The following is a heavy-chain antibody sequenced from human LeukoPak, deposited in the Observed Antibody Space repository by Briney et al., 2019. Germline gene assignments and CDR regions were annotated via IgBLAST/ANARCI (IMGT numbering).Heavy chain of an antibody. CDR2: INHSGST. V-gene: IGHV4-34*01. J-gene: IGHJ4*02. CDR1: GGSFSGYY. D-gene: IGHD3-9*01. Sequence: SETLSLTCAVYGGSFSGYYWSWIRQPPGKGLEWIGEINHSGSTNYNPSLKSRVAISVDTSKNQFSLKLSSVTAADTAVCYCLLNYDILTGYYTDYWGQGTLVTVSS. CDR3: LLNYDILTGYYTDY.